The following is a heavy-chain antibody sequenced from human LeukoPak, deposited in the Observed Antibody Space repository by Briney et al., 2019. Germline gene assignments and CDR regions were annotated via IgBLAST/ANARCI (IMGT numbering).Heavy chain of an antibody. CDR3: ASRPTCYYDSSGFNCLDY. CDR2: ISGSGGST. D-gene: IGHD3-22*01. Sequence: GGSLRLSCAASGFTFSSYAMSWVRQAPGKGLEWVSAISGSGGSTYYADSVKGRFTISRDNSKNTLYLQMNSLRAEDTAVYYCASRPTCYYDSSGFNCLDYWGQGTLVTVSS. V-gene: IGHV3-23*01. J-gene: IGHJ4*02. CDR1: GFTFSSYA.